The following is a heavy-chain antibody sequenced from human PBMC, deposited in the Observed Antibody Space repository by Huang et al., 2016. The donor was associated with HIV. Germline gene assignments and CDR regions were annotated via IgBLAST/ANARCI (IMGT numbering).Heavy chain of an antibody. D-gene: IGHD3-10*01. CDR1: GYTFTTYH. CDR2: INPSGAST. Sequence: QVQLVQSGAEVKKPGASVKISCKASGYTFTTYHMHWVRQAPGQGLEWMGMINPSGASTRYAQTFQVRVTMTSDTSTSTVYMELSSLTPEDTAVYYCARALLLFGLGSPLDFWGQGSLVTVSS. CDR3: ARALLLFGLGSPLDF. J-gene: IGHJ4*02. V-gene: IGHV1-46*01.